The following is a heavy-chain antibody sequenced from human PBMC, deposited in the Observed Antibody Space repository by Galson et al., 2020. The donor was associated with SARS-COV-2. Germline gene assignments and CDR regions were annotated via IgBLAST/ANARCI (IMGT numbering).Heavy chain of an antibody. CDR1: GGSISSGDYY. Sequence: SETLSLTCTVSGGSISSGDYYWSWIRQPPGKGLEWIGYIYYSGSTYYNPSLKSRVTISVDTSKNQFSLKLSSVTAADTAVYYCARGGFFYYDSSGYYFDYGGQGTLVTVSS. CDR3: ARGGFFYYDSSGYYFDY. CDR2: IYYSGST. V-gene: IGHV4-30-4*01. D-gene: IGHD3-22*01. J-gene: IGHJ4*02.